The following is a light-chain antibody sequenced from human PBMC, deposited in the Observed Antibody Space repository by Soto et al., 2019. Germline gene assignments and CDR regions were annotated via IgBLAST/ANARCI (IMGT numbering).Light chain of an antibody. CDR1: QSISSW. V-gene: IGKV1-5*01. CDR2: DAS. CDR3: QQYSSYWT. J-gene: IGKJ1*01. Sequence: DIQMTQSPSTLSASVGDRVTITCRASQSISSWLAWYQQKPGKAPKFLIYDASNLESGVPSRSSGSGSGTEFTLTISSLQPDDFATYYCQQYSSYWTFGQGTKVDIK.